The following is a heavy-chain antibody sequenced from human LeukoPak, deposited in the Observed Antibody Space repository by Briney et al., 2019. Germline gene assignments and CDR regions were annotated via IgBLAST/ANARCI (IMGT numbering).Heavy chain of an antibody. CDR1: GGSISSYS. D-gene: IGHD6-19*01. V-gene: IGHV4-59*12. J-gene: IGHJ6*02. Sequence: SETLSLTCTVSGGSISSYSWSWIRQPPGKGLEWIGYIYYSGSTNYNPSLKGRVTISVDTSKNQFSLKLSSVTAADTAVYYCARGGQWLGYYYGMDVWGQGTTVTVSS. CDR3: ARGGQWLGYYYGMDV. CDR2: IYYSGST.